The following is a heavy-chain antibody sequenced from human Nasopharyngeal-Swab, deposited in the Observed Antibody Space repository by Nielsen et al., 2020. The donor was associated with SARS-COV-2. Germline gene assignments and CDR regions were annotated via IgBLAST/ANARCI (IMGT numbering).Heavy chain of an antibody. CDR3: ARERGGGYGDY. Sequence: GESLKISCAASGFTFSSYWMYWVRQAPGKGLEWVANIKQDGNQKDYMDSVRGRFTISRDNAKNSLYLQMNSLTAEDTAVYYCARERGGGYGDYWGQGTLVTVSS. CDR2: IKQDGNQK. D-gene: IGHD5-12*01. J-gene: IGHJ4*02. V-gene: IGHV3-7*01. CDR1: GFTFSSYW.